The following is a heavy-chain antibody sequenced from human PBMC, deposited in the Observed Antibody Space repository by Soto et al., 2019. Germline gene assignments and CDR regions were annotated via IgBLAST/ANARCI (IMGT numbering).Heavy chain of an antibody. D-gene: IGHD3-10*01. Sequence: PSETLSLTCAVYGGSFSGYYWSWIRQPPGKGLEWIGGINHSGSTNYNPSLKSRVTISVDTSKNQFSLKLSSVTAADTAVYYCARGGSGVLYDWFDPWGQGTLVTVSS. J-gene: IGHJ5*02. CDR2: INHSGST. CDR1: GGSFSGYY. CDR3: ARGGSGVLYDWFDP. V-gene: IGHV4-34*01.